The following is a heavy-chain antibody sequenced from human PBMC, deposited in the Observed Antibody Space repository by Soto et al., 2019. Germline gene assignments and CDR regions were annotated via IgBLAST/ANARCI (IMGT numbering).Heavy chain of an antibody. Sequence: ASVKVSCKTSGYSFTDYRLHWVRQAPGQGLEWMGWVDPNGGGSNSAQKFQGSVTMTWDTSITTAYLDLTRLTTNDTATYFCATWVDYGDFEGFDFWGQGTLVTVSS. CDR1: GYSFTDYR. CDR2: VDPNGGGS. CDR3: ATWVDYGDFEGFDF. V-gene: IGHV1-2*04. D-gene: IGHD4-17*01. J-gene: IGHJ4*02.